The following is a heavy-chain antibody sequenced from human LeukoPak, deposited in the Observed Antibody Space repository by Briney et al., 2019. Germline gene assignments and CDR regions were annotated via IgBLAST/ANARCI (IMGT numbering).Heavy chain of an antibody. Sequence: SVKVSCKASGGTFSSYAISWVRQAPGQGLECMGRIIPIFGTANYAQKFQGRVTITTDESTSTAYMELSSLRSEDTAVYYCARDGDPNTATLDYWGQGTLVTVSS. CDR3: ARDGDPNTATLDY. D-gene: IGHD5-18*01. J-gene: IGHJ4*02. CDR2: IIPIFGTA. V-gene: IGHV1-69*05. CDR1: GGTFSSYA.